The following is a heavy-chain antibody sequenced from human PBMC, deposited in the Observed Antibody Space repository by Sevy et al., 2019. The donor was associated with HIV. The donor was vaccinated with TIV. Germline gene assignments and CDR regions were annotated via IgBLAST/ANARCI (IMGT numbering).Heavy chain of an antibody. D-gene: IGHD3-10*01. V-gene: IGHV1-2*02. CDR2: INPSSGGT. J-gene: IGHJ6*03. Sequence: ASVKVSCKASGYTFIDYYIHWVRQAPGQGLEWKGWINPSSGGTNYAQKFQGRVTMTRDTSISTAFMEVSRLKSDDTAVYYCARDHNYYGSGSPYFYYYMDVWGKGTKVTVSS. CDR1: GYTFIDYY. CDR3: ARDHNYYGSGSPYFYYYMDV.